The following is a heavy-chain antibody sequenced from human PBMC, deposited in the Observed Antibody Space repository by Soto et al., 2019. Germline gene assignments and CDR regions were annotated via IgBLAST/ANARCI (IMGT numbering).Heavy chain of an antibody. J-gene: IGHJ6*02. V-gene: IGHV3-66*01. CDR1: GFTVSSNY. CDR3: ARDGGYVLRFLEWLFPAYGMDV. CDR2: IYSGGST. D-gene: IGHD3-3*01. Sequence: GGSLRLSCAASGFTVSSNYMSWVRQAPGKGLEWVSVIYSGGSTYYADSVKGRFTISRDNSKNTLYLQMNSLRAEDTAVYYCARDGGYVLRFLEWLFPAYGMDVWGQGTTVTV.